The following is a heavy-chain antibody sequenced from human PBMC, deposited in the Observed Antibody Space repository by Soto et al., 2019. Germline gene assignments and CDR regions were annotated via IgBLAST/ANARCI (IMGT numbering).Heavy chain of an antibody. V-gene: IGHV3-48*04. D-gene: IGHD3-22*01. CDR3: ARPRYDSSGTPFDH. CDR1: GFTFSSYS. CDR2: ISPSSSTI. J-gene: IGHJ4*02. Sequence: GGSLRLSCAASGFTFSSYSMNWVRQAPGKGLEWVSYISPSSSTIYYADSVKGRFTISRDNAKNTLYLQMNSLRAEDTAVYYCARPRYDSSGTPFDHWGQGTLVTVSS.